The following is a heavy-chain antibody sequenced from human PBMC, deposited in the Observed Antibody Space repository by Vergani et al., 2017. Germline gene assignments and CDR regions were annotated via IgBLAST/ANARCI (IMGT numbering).Heavy chain of an antibody. Sequence: QVQLVESGGGVVQPGRSLRLSCAASGFTLNQYGMHWVRRAPGKGLEWVAVTWYDGNNKQYADSVKGRFTISRDNSKSTMYLQMNSLRDEDTGVYYCARDLRLLYNRFDPWGQGTLVTVSS. D-gene: IGHD1-14*01. CDR2: TWYDGNNK. CDR3: ARDLRLLYNRFDP. J-gene: IGHJ5*02. V-gene: IGHV3-33*01. CDR1: GFTLNQYG.